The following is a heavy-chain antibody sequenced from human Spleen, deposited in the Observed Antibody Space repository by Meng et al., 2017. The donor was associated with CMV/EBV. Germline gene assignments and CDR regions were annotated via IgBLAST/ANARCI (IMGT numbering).Heavy chain of an antibody. Sequence: ASVKVSCKASGYTFTSYAMHWVRQAPGQGLECIGWIYPNSGGTNYAERFQGRITMTGDTSISTVYMELSRLRSGDTAVYYCAREGPYSSLAYFFDNWGQGTLVTVSS. J-gene: IGHJ4*02. CDR2: IYPNSGGT. CDR3: AREGPYSSLAYFFDN. V-gene: IGHV1-2*02. CDR1: GYTFTSYA. D-gene: IGHD6-13*01.